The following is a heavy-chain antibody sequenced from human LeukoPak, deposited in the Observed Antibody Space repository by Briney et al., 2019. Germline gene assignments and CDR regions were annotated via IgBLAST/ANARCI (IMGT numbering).Heavy chain of an antibody. V-gene: IGHV1-2*06. Sequence: ASVKVSCKASGYTFTGYYMHWVRQAPGQGLEWMGRINPNSGGTNYAQKFQGRVTMTRDTSISTAYMELSRLRSDDTAVYYCARAYYYGSGSCTPYGPLLLFDYWGQGTLVTVSS. CDR2: INPNSGGT. CDR1: GYTFTGYY. CDR3: ARAYYYGSGSCTPYGPLLLFDY. J-gene: IGHJ4*02. D-gene: IGHD3-10*01.